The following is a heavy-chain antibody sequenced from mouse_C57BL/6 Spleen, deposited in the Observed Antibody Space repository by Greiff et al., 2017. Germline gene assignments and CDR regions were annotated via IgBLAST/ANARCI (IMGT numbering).Heavy chain of an antibody. Sequence: VQLQQSGTVLARPGASVKMSCKTSGYTFTSYWMHWVKQRPGQGLEWIGAMYPGNSDTSYNQKFKGKAKLTAVTSASTAYMELSSLTNEDSAVYYCTSRGLSNYDFDDWGQGTTLTVSS. J-gene: IGHJ2*01. V-gene: IGHV1-5*01. CDR2: MYPGNSDT. D-gene: IGHD2-5*01. CDR3: TSRGLSNYDFDD. CDR1: GYTFTSYW.